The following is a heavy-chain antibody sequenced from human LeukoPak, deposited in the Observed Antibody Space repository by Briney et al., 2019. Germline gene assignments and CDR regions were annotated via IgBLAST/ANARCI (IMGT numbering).Heavy chain of an antibody. J-gene: IGHJ5*02. D-gene: IGHD3-22*01. V-gene: IGHV1-18*01. Sequence: GASVKVSCKASGYTFTNYAISWVRQAPGQGLEWMGWISGYNGNTNYAQKLQGRVTMTTDTSTSTAYMELRSLRSDDTAVYYCARILGHYYHSNTLTLFDPWGQGTLVTVSS. CDR3: ARILGHYYHSNTLTLFDP. CDR2: ISGYNGNT. CDR1: GYTFTNYA.